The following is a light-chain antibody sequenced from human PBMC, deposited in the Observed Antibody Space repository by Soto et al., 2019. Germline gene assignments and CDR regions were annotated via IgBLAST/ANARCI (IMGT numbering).Light chain of an antibody. CDR3: SSYTSSSTLLYV. CDR2: DVS. CDR1: SSDVGGYNY. V-gene: IGLV2-14*03. Sequence: QSALTQPASVSGSPGQSITISCTGTSSDVGGYNYVSWYQHHPGKAPKLMIYDVSNQPSGVSNRVSGSKSGNTASLTISVLQAEDEADYYCSSYTSSSTLLYVFGTGTKLTVL. J-gene: IGLJ1*01.